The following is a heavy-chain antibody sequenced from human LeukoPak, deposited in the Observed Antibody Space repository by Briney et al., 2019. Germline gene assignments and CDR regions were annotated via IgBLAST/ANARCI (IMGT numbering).Heavy chain of an antibody. CDR1: GGSISSGGYY. Sequence: SQTLSLTCTVSGGSISSGGYYWSWIRQHPGKGLEGIGYIYYSGSTYYNPSLKSRVTISVDTSKNQFSLKLSSVTAADTAVYYCARHPMMRVFDYWGQGTLVTVSS. CDR2: IYYSGST. D-gene: IGHD3-16*01. CDR3: ARHPMMRVFDY. V-gene: IGHV4-31*03. J-gene: IGHJ4*02.